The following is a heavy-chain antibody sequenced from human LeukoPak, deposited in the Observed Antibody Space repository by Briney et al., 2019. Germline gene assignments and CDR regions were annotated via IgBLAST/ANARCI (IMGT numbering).Heavy chain of an antibody. CDR1: GGTFSSYA. J-gene: IGHJ6*03. Sequence: AVNVSCKASGGTFSSYAISWVGQAPGQGLEWMGGIIPIFGTANYAQKFQGRVTITTDESTSTAYLELSRLRSEDTVAYYCARTSPRDLYDSSGYYHYYYYMDVWGKGTTVTVSS. CDR3: ARTSPRDLYDSSGYYHYYYYMDV. CDR2: IIPIFGTA. V-gene: IGHV1-69*05. D-gene: IGHD3-22*01.